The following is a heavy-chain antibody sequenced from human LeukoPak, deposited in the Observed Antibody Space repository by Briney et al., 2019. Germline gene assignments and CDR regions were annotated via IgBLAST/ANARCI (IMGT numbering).Heavy chain of an antibody. Sequence: GGSLRLSCAASGFTFNNYETHWVRQAPGKGLEWVSHISGSGVSTYYADSVKGRFTISRDNSKNTLYLQMNSLRAEDTAVYYCAKDRSIAAGDDAFDIWGQGTMVTVSS. CDR1: GFTFNNYE. V-gene: IGHV3-23*01. CDR3: AKDRSIAAGDDAFDI. CDR2: ISGSGVST. D-gene: IGHD6-13*01. J-gene: IGHJ3*02.